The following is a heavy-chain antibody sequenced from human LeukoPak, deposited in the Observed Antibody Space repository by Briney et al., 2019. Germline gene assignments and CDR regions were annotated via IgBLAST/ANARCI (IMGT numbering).Heavy chain of an antibody. CDR1: GFTVSSNY. D-gene: IGHD2-2*01. Sequence: GGSLRLSCAASGFTVSSNYMSWVRQAPGKGLEWVSVIYSGGSTYYADSVKGRFTISRDNSKNTLYLQMNSLRAEDTAVYYCAHLTYQYYFDYWGQGTPVTVSS. J-gene: IGHJ4*02. CDR2: IYSGGST. V-gene: IGHV3-66*01. CDR3: AHLTYQYYFDY.